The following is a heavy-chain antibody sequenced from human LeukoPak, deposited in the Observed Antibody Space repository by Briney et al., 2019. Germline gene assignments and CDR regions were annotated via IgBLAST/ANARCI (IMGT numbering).Heavy chain of an antibody. CDR1: GFTFSSYG. CDR2: ISSSSSYI. J-gene: IGHJ6*02. Sequence: GGSLRLSCAASGFTFSSYGMNWVCQAPGKGLEWVSSISSSSSYIYYADSVKGRFTISRDNAKNSLYLQMNSLRAEDTAVYYCARADRILRYFDWLASNGMDVWGQGTTVTVSS. CDR3: ARADRILRYFDWLASNGMDV. V-gene: IGHV3-21*01. D-gene: IGHD3-9*01.